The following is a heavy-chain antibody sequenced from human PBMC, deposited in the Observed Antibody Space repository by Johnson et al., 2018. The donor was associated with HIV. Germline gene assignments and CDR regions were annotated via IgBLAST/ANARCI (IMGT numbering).Heavy chain of an antibody. CDR3: VRGGAVAPSSGFDI. J-gene: IGHJ3*02. CDR2: IKQDGSEK. CDR1: GFTFSSYG. D-gene: IGHD6-19*01. Sequence: VQLVESGGGVVQPGGSLRLSCAASGFTFSSYGMHWVRQAPGKGLEWVANIKQDGSEKYYVDSVKGRFTISRDNAKNSLYLQMNSLRAEDTAVYYCVRGGAVAPSSGFDIWGQGTKVTVSS. V-gene: IGHV3-7*03.